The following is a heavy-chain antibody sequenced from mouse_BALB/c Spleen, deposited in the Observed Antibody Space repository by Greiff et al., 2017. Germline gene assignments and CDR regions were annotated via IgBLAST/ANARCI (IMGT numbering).Heavy chain of an antibody. Sequence: VQLQQPGAELVRPGASVKLSCKASGYTFTSYWINWVKQRPGQGLEWIGNIYPSDSYTNYNQKFKDKATLTVDKSSSTAYMQLSSPTSEDSAVYYCTIITTARDYWGQGTTLTVSS. CDR2: IYPSDSYT. V-gene: IGHV1-69*02. CDR3: TIITTARDY. J-gene: IGHJ2*01. CDR1: GYTFTSYW. D-gene: IGHD1-2*01.